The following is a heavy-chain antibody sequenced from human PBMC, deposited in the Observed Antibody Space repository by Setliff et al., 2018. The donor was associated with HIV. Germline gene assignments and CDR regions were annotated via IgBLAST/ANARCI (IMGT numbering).Heavy chain of an antibody. CDR3: ARDLSTHWSGYSLGF. Sequence: GASVKVSCKASGYTFTDYYFHWVRQAPGQGLEWMGWVNPKFGGTLYAQKFRGRVTMTRDMSINKVYLELSSLSSDHPAVYYCARDLSTHWSGYSLGFWGPGTLVTVSS. CDR2: VNPKFGGT. V-gene: IGHV1-2*02. CDR1: GYTFTDYY. J-gene: IGHJ4*02. D-gene: IGHD3-3*01.